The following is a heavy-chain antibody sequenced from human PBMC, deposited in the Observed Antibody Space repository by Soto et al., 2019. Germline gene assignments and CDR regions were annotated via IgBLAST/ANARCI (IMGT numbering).Heavy chain of an antibody. CDR3: AKYYYDSSGYPYFDY. J-gene: IGHJ4*02. CDR1: GGTFSSYA. CDR2: IIPIFGTA. D-gene: IGHD3-22*01. V-gene: IGHV1-69*13. Sequence: SVKVSCKASGGTFSSYAISWVRQAPGQGLEWMGGIIPIFGTANYAQKFQGRVTIIADESTSTAYMELSSLRSEDTAVYYCAKYYYDSSGYPYFDYWGQGTLVTVSS.